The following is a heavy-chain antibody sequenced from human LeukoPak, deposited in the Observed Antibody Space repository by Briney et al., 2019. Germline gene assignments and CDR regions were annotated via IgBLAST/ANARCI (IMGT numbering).Heavy chain of an antibody. CDR1: GGSINNYY. Sequence: SETLSLTCTVSGGSINNYYWSWIRQPPGKGLEWIGYIHYRGSTNYNPSLKSRVTFSVDTSKNQFSLKLNSVTAADTAVYYCARGGDYGDLRYFDYWGQGTLVTVSS. CDR3: ARGGDYGDLRYFDY. D-gene: IGHD4-17*01. V-gene: IGHV4-59*01. CDR2: IHYRGST. J-gene: IGHJ4*02.